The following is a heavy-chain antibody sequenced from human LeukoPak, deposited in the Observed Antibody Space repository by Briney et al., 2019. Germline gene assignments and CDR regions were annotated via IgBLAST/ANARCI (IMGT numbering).Heavy chain of an antibody. CDR3: ATPQPSTVTSPLGYYYYGMDV. CDR2: IIPIFGTA. CDR1: GGTFSSYA. J-gene: IGHJ6*02. Sequence: ASVKVSCKASGGTFSSYAISWVRQAPGQGLEWMGGIIPIFGTANYAQKFQGRVTITADKSTSTAYMELSSLRSEDTAVYYCATPQPSTVTSPLGYYYYGMDVWGQGTTVTVSS. D-gene: IGHD4-17*01. V-gene: IGHV1-69*06.